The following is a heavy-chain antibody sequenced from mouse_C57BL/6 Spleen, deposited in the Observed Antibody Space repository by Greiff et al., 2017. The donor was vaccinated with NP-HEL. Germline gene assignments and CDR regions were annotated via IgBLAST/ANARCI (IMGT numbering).Heavy chain of an antibody. J-gene: IGHJ1*03. V-gene: IGHV1-82*01. CDR3: ANSLTTVVAHWYFDV. Sequence: QVQLQQSGPELVKPGASVKISCKASGYAFSSSWMNWVKQRPGKGLEWIGRIYPGDGDTNYNGKFKGKATLTADKSSSTAYMQLSSLTSEDSAVYFCANSLTTVVAHWYFDVWGTGTTVTVSS. CDR2: IYPGDGDT. CDR1: GYAFSSSW. D-gene: IGHD1-1*01.